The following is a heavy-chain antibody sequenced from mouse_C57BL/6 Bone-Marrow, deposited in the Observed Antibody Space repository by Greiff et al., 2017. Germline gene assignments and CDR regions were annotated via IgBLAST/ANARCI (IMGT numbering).Heavy chain of an antibody. V-gene: IGHV1-18*01. CDR2: INPNNGGT. CDR3: ARSFITGRGFAY. D-gene: IGHD1-1*01. Sequence: EVQLQQSGPELVKPGASVKIPCKASGYTFTDYNMDWVKQSHGKSLEWIGDINPNNGGTIYTQKFKGKATLPVDKSSSTAYMELRSLTSEDTAVYYGARSFITGRGFAYWGQGTLVTVSA. J-gene: IGHJ3*01. CDR1: GYTFTDYN.